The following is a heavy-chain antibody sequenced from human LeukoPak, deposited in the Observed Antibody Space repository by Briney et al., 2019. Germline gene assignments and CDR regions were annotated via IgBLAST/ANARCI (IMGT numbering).Heavy chain of an antibody. CDR3: AKDYGSGSGFDY. CDR2: INWNSGNI. CDR1: GSTFDDYA. J-gene: IGHJ4*02. D-gene: IGHD3-10*01. V-gene: IGHV3-9*01. Sequence: GGSLRLSCAASGSTFDDYAMHWVRQAPGKGLEWVSAINWNSGNIGYADSVKGRFTISRDNAKNSLYLQMNSLRVEDTALYYCAKDYGSGSGFDYWGQGTLVTVSS.